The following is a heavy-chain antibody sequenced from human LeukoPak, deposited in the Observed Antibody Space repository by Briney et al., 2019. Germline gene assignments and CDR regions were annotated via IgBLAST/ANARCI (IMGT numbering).Heavy chain of an antibody. D-gene: IGHD3-9*01. CDR2: IYHSGST. CDR1: GASISSYY. Sequence: PSETLSLTCTVSGASISSYYWSWIRQPPGKGLEWIGYIYHSGSTYYNPSLKSRVTISVDRSKNQFSLKLSSVTAADTAVYYCARDSHDILTGYYRRGAFDIWGQGTMVTVSS. J-gene: IGHJ3*02. V-gene: IGHV4-59*12. CDR3: ARDSHDILTGYYRRGAFDI.